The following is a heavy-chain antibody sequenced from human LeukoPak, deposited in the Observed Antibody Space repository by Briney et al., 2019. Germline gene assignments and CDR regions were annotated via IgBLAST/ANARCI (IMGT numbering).Heavy chain of an antibody. D-gene: IGHD2-2*01. Sequence: PGGSLRLSCAASGFTFSNYAMSWVRQAPGKGLEWVSVISGSADSTYYADSVKGRFTISRDNAKNSLYLQMNSLRAEDTAVYYCARSQYCSSTSCYFDYWGQGTLVTVSS. CDR3: ARSQYCSSTSCYFDY. J-gene: IGHJ4*02. V-gene: IGHV3-23*01. CDR2: ISGSADST. CDR1: GFTFSNYA.